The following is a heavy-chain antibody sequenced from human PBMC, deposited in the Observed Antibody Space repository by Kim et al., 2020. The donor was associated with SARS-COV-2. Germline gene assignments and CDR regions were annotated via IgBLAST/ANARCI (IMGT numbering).Heavy chain of an antibody. D-gene: IGHD2-15*01. Sequence: GGSLRLSCAASGFTFDDYAMHWVRQAPGKGLEWVSGISWNSGSIGYADSVKGRFTISRDNAKNSLYLQMNSLRAEDTALYYCAKNRPGGGGSWGGHLWYFDLWGRGTLVTVSS. CDR3: AKNRPGGGGSWGGHLWYFDL. CDR1: GFTFDDYA. CDR2: ISWNSGSI. J-gene: IGHJ2*01. V-gene: IGHV3-9*01.